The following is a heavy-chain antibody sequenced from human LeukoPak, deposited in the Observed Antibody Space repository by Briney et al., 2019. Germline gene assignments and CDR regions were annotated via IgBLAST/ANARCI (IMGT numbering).Heavy chain of an antibody. CDR3: ARGGARWFDP. J-gene: IGHJ5*02. Sequence: PSETLSLTCTVSGGSISSGGYYWSWICQHPGKGLEWIGYIYYSGSTYYNPSLKSRVTISVDTSKNQFSLKLSSVTAADTAVYYCARGGARWFDPWGQGTLVTVSS. CDR1: GGSISSGGYY. D-gene: IGHD1-26*01. V-gene: IGHV4-31*03. CDR2: IYYSGST.